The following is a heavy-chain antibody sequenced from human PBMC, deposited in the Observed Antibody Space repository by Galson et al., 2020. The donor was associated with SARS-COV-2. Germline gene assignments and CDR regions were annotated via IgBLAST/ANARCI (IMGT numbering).Heavy chain of an antibody. D-gene: IGHD3-3*01. V-gene: IGHV3-23*01. CDR2: MSPSGGTT. CDR1: GFTFSSYA. CDR3: AKDRDMRTDDFWSGFDS. J-gene: IGHJ4*02. Sequence: GGSLRLSCAASGFTFSSYAMSWVRRAPGKELEWVSIMSPSGGTTYYADSVKGRFTISRDNSKNTLYLQMDSLRAEDTAIYYCAKDRDMRTDDFWSGFDSWGQGTLVTVSS.